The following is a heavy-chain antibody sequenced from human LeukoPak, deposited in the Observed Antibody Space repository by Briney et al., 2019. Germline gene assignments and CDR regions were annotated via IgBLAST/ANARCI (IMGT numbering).Heavy chain of an antibody. V-gene: IGHV4-34*01. CDR1: GGSFSGYC. CDR3: ASTTMGTYYFDY. D-gene: IGHD5-18*01. J-gene: IGHJ4*02. Sequence: SETLSLTCAVYGGSFSGYCWSWIRQPPGKGLEWIGEINHSGSTNYNPSLKSRVTISVDTSKNQFSLKLSSVTAADTAVYYCASTTMGTYYFDYWGQGTLVTVSS. CDR2: INHSGST.